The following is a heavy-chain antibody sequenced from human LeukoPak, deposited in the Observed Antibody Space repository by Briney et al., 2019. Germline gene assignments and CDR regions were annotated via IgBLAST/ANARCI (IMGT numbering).Heavy chain of an antibody. V-gene: IGHV4-30-4*08. D-gene: IGHD3-22*01. CDR2: IYYSGST. Sequence: PSETLSLTCTVSGGSISSGDYYWSWIRQPPGKGLEWIGYIYYSGSTYYNPSLKSRVTISVDTSKNQFSLKLSSVTAADTAVYYCARGNEPAHYYDSSGDDVPSIWGQGTLVTVSS. J-gene: IGHJ4*02. CDR1: GGSISSGDYY. CDR3: ARGNEPAHYYDSSGDDVPSI.